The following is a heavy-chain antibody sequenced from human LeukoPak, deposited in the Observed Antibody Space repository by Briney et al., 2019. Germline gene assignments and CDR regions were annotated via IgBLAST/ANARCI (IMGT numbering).Heavy chain of an antibody. Sequence: PGGSLRLSCAASGFTFSSYAMSWVRQAPGKGLEWVAVIWYDGSNKYYADSVKGRFTISRDNSKNTLYLQMNSLRAEDTAVYYCARGGFRSRATPPIDYWGQGTLVTVSS. D-gene: IGHD1-26*01. CDR2: IWYDGSNK. J-gene: IGHJ4*02. CDR3: ARGGFRSRATPPIDY. V-gene: IGHV3-33*08. CDR1: GFTFSSYA.